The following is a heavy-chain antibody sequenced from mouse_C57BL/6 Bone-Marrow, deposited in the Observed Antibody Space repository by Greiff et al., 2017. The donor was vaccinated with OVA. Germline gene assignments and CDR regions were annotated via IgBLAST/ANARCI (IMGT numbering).Heavy chain of an antibody. Sequence: VQLQESGAELARPGASVKLSCKASGYTFTSYGISWVKRRTGQGLEWIGEIYPRSGNTYYNEKFKGKATLTADKSSSTAYMELRSLTSEDSAVYFCARPYYYGSSYGWFAYWGQGTLVTVSA. CDR1: GYTFTSYG. CDR2: IYPRSGNT. D-gene: IGHD1-1*01. J-gene: IGHJ3*01. CDR3: ARPYYYGSSYGWFAY. V-gene: IGHV1-81*01.